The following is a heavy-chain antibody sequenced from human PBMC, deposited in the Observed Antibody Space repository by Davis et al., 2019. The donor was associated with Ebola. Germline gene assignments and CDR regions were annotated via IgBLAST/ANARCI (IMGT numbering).Heavy chain of an antibody. J-gene: IGHJ1*01. V-gene: IGHV3-7*03. CDR2: IKEDGSKE. CDR3: VRGGSATAY. Sequence: PGGSLRLSCAASGFTFSNYWMSWARQAPGKGLECVAHIKEDGSKEFYVDSVKGRFTISRDNAKSSLYLQMNSLTAEDTAVFYCVRGGSATAYWGQGTPVTVSS. CDR1: GFTFSNYW. D-gene: IGHD2-15*01.